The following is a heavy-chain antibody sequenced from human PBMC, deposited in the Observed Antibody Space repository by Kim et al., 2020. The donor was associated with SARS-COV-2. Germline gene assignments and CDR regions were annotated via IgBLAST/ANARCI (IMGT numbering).Heavy chain of an antibody. D-gene: IGHD1-26*01. J-gene: IGHJ4*02. Sequence: TYDNPTLKSRVTISVDTSKNQFSLKLSSVTAADTAVYYCARVGATKGADYWGQGTLVTVSS. V-gene: IGHV4-31*02. CDR2: T. CDR3: ARVGATKGADY.